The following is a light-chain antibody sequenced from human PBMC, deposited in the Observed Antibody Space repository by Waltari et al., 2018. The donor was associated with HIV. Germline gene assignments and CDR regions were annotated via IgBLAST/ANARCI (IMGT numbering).Light chain of an antibody. CDR1: SPNIGTGSD. CDR3: QSYDSRLSGSV. J-gene: IGLJ3*02. Sequence: QSALPQPPSVSGAPGQRVPLSSTGTSPNIGTGSDVHWYQQLPGTAPKLLSYANTNRPSGVPDRFSGSKSGTSASLAITGLQAEDEADYYCQSYDSRLSGSVFGGGTKLTVL. CDR2: ANT. V-gene: IGLV1-40*01.